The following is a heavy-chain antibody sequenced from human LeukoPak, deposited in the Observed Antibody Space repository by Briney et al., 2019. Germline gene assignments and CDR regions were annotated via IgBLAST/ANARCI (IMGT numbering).Heavy chain of an antibody. D-gene: IGHD3-22*01. J-gene: IGHJ3*02. CDR3: ARDLKRRVYYDSSGSDDAFDI. Sequence: GGSLRLSCAASGFTFSSYSMNWVRQAPGKGLEWISSISSSSSYIYYADSVKGRFTISRDNAKNSLYLQMNSLRAEDTAVYYCARDLKRRVYYDSSGSDDAFDIWGQGTMVTVSS. CDR1: GFTFSSYS. V-gene: IGHV3-21*01. CDR2: ISSSSSYI.